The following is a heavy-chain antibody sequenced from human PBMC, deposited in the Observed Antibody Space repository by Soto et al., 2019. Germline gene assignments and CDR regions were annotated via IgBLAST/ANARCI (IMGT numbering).Heavy chain of an antibody. V-gene: IGHV4-34*01. CDR2: INHSGST. CDR1: GGSFSGYY. J-gene: IGHJ6*02. D-gene: IGHD3-10*01. Sequence: QVQLQQWGAGLLKPSETLSLTCAVYGGSFSGYYWSWIRQPPGKGLEWIGEINHSGSTNYNPSLKSRVTISVDTSKNQFSLKLSSVTAADTAVYYCARGSHTYYYGSGSYCPPYYYGMDVWGQGTTVTVSS. CDR3: ARGSHTYYYGSGSYCPPYYYGMDV.